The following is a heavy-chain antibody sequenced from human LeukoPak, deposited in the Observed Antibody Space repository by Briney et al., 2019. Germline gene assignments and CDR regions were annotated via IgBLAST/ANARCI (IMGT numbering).Heavy chain of an antibody. J-gene: IGHJ4*02. Sequence: GGTLRLSCAASEFTFSSYAMSWVRQAPGKGLEWVSAISGSGRSTFYADSVKGRFTISRDNSKNTLYLQMNSLRAEDTAVYYCAKAGDSSSSPLFLDWGQGTLVTVSS. V-gene: IGHV3-23*01. CDR1: EFTFSSYA. CDR2: ISGSGRST. D-gene: IGHD6-6*01. CDR3: AKAGDSSSSPLFLD.